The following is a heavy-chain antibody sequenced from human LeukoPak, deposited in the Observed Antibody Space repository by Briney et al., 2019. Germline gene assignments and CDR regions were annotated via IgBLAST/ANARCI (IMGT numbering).Heavy chain of an antibody. CDR3: TGHHQAYSRTY. V-gene: IGHV3-74*01. CDR2: ISTDASST. CDR1: GFTFSSYW. J-gene: IGHJ4*02. Sequence: GGSLRLSCAASGFTFSSYWMHWVRQAPGKGLVWVSRISTDASSTTYADPVKGRFTISRDNAKDTLYLQMNSLRAEDTAVYYCTGHHQAYSRTYWGQGTLVTVSS. D-gene: IGHD6-13*01.